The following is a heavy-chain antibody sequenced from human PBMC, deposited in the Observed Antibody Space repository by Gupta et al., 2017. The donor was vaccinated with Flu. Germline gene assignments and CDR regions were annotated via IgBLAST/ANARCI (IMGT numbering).Heavy chain of an antibody. CDR1: VASLGDSNFY. V-gene: IGHV4-39*01. J-gene: IGHJ2*01. Sequence: QVQMQASGPVLVKPSETLSLCCAVSVASLGDSNFYWGWVRQFPGKGLEWIGNAYFSGSTYYNPSLKGRVAVSVDTSKNEVSLRLTSVTATDSGIYYCARSPVVVRRYWYFDLWGRGALVTVSS. CDR2: AYFSGST. CDR3: ARSPVVVRRYWYFDL. D-gene: IGHD3-22*01.